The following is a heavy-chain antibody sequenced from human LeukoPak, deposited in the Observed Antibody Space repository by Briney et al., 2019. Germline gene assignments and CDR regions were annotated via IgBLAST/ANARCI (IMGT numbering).Heavy chain of an antibody. CDR1: GGSISSYY. Sequence: TSETLSLTFTVSGGSISSYYWSWIRQPAGKGLEWIGRIYTSGSTNYNPSLKSRVTMSVDTSKNQFSLKLRSVTAADTAVYYCVREIQRFTATPGDFWGQGTLVTVSS. V-gene: IGHV4-4*07. CDR3: VREIQRFTATPGDF. D-gene: IGHD2-15*01. J-gene: IGHJ4*02. CDR2: IYTSGST.